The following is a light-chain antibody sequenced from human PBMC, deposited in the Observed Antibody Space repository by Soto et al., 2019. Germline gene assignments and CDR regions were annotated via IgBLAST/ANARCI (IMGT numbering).Light chain of an antibody. J-gene: IGLJ1*01. CDR1: SSDVDGYNY. Sequence: QSALTQPASVSGSPGQSMTISCTGTSSDVDGYNYVSWYQQHPGKAPKLMIYDVSNRPSGVSNLFSGSKSGNTASLTISGLQDEGEADYYCSSFSSSTTYVFGTGTKLTVL. CDR3: SSFSSSTTYV. CDR2: DVS. V-gene: IGLV2-14*01.